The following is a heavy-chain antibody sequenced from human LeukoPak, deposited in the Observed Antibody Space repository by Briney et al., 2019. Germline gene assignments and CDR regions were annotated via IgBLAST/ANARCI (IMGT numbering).Heavy chain of an antibody. CDR2: IYYSGST. V-gene: IGHV4-61*10. CDR3: ARYSSSWYSQEFNFDY. Sequence: SETLSLTCTVSDGSINIDTYYWSWIRQPAGKGLEWIGYIYYSGSTNYNPSLKSRVTMSIDTSKSQFSLKLSSVTAADTAVYYCARYSSSWYSQEFNFDYWGQGTLVTVSS. CDR1: DGSINIDTYY. J-gene: IGHJ4*02. D-gene: IGHD6-13*01.